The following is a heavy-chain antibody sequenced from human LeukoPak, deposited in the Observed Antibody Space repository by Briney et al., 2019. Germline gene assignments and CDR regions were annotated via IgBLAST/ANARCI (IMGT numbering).Heavy chain of an antibody. V-gene: IGHV3-74*01. CDR3: VRGASGGHYVIDY. Sequence: GGSLRLSCAASGFTYGNYLMHWVRQAPGKGLVWVSRISPDGRSTNYADFVKGRFTVSRDNAMNTVYLQMNSLRTEDTAVYYCVRGASGGHYVIDYWGQGTLVTVSS. CDR2: ISPDGRST. J-gene: IGHJ4*02. D-gene: IGHD1-26*01. CDR1: GFTYGNYL.